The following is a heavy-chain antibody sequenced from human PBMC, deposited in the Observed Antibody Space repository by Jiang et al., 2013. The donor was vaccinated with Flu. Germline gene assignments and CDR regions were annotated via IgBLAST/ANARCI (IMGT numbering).Heavy chain of an antibody. CDR1: GGTFSSYA. CDR3: AREAPDNWGSDLARHRSYYYGMDV. V-gene: IGHV1-69*01. Sequence: SGAEVKKPGSSVKVSCKASGGTFSSYAISWVRQAPGQGLEWMGGIIPMFGTANYAQRFQGRVTITADESTSTAYMELSSLRSEDTALYYCAREAPDNWGSDLARHRSYYYGMDVWGQGTTVTVSS. CDR2: IIPMFGTA. J-gene: IGHJ6*02. D-gene: IGHD7-27*01.